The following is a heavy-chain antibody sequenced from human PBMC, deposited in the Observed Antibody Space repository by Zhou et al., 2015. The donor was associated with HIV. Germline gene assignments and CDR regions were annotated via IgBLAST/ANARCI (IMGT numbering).Heavy chain of an antibody. CDR1: GFTFTNHG. Sequence: QVQLVESGGGVVQPGRSLRLSCAASGFTFTNHGMHWVRRAPGKGLEWVAVIWYDGSNKYYADSVKGRFTISRDNSKNTLYLQVNSLSAEDAAVYYCARAKIFGRPWHYGMDVWGQGTTVTVSS. J-gene: IGHJ6*02. CDR2: IWYDGSNK. CDR3: ARAKIFGRPWHYGMDV. D-gene: IGHD3-3*01. V-gene: IGHV3-33*01.